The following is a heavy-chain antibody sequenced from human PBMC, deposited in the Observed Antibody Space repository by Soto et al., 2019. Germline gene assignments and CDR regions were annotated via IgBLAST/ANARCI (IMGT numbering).Heavy chain of an antibody. CDR2: IWYDGSNK. V-gene: IGHV3-33*01. Sequence: QVQLVESGGGVVQPGRSLRLSCAASGFTFSSSGMHWVRQAPGKGLEWVAVIWYDGSNKYYADSVKGRFTISRDNSKNTLYLQMNSLRAEGTAVYYCARFRGDALDYWGQGTLVTVSS. D-gene: IGHD2-21*01. CDR3: ARFRGDALDY. J-gene: IGHJ4*02. CDR1: GFTFSSSG.